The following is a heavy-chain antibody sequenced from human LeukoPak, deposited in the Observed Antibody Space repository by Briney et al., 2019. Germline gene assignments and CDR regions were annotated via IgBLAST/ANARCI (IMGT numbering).Heavy chain of an antibody. CDR2: IIPIFGSA. CDR1: GGTSSTYA. D-gene: IGHD3-10*01. V-gene: IGHV1-69*13. J-gene: IGHJ4*02. CDR3: AKPSYGSGRLGGYYFDY. Sequence: SVKVSCKASGGTSSTYAISWVRQAPGQGLEWMGGIIPIFGSANYAQKFRGRVTITADESTSTAYMELSSLRSEDTAVYYCAKPSYGSGRLGGYYFDYWGQGTLVTVSS.